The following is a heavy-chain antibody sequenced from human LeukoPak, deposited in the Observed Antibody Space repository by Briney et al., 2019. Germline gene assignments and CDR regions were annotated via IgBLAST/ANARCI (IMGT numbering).Heavy chain of an antibody. V-gene: IGHV3-23*01. CDR3: ASGIVGAPSYFDY. CDR2: ISGSGGST. Sequence: GGSLRLSCAASGFTFSSYSMNWVRQAPGKGLEWVSAISGSGGSTYYADSVKGRFTISRDNSKNTLYLQMNSLRAEDTAVYYCASGIVGAPSYFDYWGQGTLVTVSS. D-gene: IGHD1-26*01. CDR1: GFTFSSYS. J-gene: IGHJ4*02.